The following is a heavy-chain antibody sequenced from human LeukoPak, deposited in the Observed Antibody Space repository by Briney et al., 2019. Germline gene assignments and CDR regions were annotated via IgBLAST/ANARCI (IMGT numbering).Heavy chain of an antibody. CDR1: GFTFSSYS. CDR2: ISSSSSYI. J-gene: IGHJ4*02. Sequence: GGSLRLSCAASGFTFSSYSMNWVRQAPGKGLEWVSSISSSSSYIYYADSVKGRFTIPRDNAKNSLYLQMNSLRAEDTAVYYCAREGDGYSGFDYWGQGTLVTVSS. D-gene: IGHD5-18*01. V-gene: IGHV3-21*01. CDR3: AREGDGYSGFDY.